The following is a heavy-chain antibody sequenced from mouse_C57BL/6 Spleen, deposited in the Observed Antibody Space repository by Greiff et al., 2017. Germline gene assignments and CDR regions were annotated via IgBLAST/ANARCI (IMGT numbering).Heavy chain of an antibody. D-gene: IGHD4-1*01. Sequence: EVKLVESGGGLVKPGGSLKLSCAASGFTFSDYGMHWVRQAPEKGLEWVAYISSGSSTIYYADTVKGRFTISRDNAKNTLFLQMTSLRSEDTAMYYCARRNWEGMFAYWGQGTLVTVSA. CDR2: ISSGSSTI. V-gene: IGHV5-17*01. J-gene: IGHJ3*01. CDR1: GFTFSDYG. CDR3: ARRNWEGMFAY.